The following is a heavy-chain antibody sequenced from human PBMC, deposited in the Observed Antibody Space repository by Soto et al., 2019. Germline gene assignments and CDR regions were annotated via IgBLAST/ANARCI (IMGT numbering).Heavy chain of an antibody. J-gene: IGHJ3*02. V-gene: IGHV3-23*01. CDR1: GVTSGNYD. CDR3: AKATATGGGAFDI. D-gene: IGHD2-8*02. CDR2: VLVGGST. Sequence: GGPLRHSCAASGVTSGNYDRSLVRHAPGKGLEWVSTVLVGGSTHYPDSVKGRFTISRDNSKNTLFLQMNSLTAGDTAVYYCAKATATGGGAFDICGQGKMVTVSS.